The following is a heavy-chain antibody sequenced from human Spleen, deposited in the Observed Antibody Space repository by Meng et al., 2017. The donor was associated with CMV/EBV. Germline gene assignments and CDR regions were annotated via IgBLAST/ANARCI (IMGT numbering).Heavy chain of an antibody. J-gene: IGHJ4*02. Sequence: QVQLQEAGPGLVKPSQTLSLPCTVSGGSISSGSYYWSWIRQPAGKGLEWIGRIYTSGSTNYNPSLKSRVTISVDTSKNQFSLKLSSVTAADTAVYYCARNPIYTAMAGRFDYWGQGTLVTVSS. CDR2: IYTSGST. CDR1: GGSISSGSYY. CDR3: ARNPIYTAMAGRFDY. V-gene: IGHV4-61*02. D-gene: IGHD6-19*01.